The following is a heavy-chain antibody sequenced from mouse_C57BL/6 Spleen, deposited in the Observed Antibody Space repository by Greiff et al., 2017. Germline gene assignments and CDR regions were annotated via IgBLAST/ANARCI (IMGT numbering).Heavy chain of an antibody. J-gene: IGHJ4*01. CDR3: ARQDYGGDYAMDY. Sequence: EVMLVESGGDLVKPGGSLKLSCAASGFTFSSYGMSWVRQTPDKRLEWVATISSGGSYTYYPDSVKGRFTISRDNAKNTLYLQMSSLKSEDTAMYYCARQDYGGDYAMDYWGQGTSVTVSS. CDR1: GFTFSSYG. V-gene: IGHV5-6*01. CDR2: ISSGGSYT. D-gene: IGHD1-1*01.